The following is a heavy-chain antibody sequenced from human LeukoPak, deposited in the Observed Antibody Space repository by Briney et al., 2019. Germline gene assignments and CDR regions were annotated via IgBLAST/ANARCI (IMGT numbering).Heavy chain of an antibody. CDR3: AGRGRTWYFVL. J-gene: IGHJ2*01. Sequence: PSETLSLTCTVSGGSISSSTNYWGWIRQPPGKGLEWIGSIDYSGSTYYNASLKSRVTISVDRSKKQLALKLSSVTAADTAVYFCAGRGRTWYFVLWGRGTLVTVSS. CDR2: IDYSGST. V-gene: IGHV4-39*01. D-gene: IGHD3-10*01. CDR1: GGSISSSTNY.